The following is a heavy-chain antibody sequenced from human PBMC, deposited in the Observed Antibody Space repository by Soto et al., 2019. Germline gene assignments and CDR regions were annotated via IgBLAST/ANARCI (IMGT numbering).Heavy chain of an antibody. J-gene: IGHJ4*02. V-gene: IGHV4-38-2*01. CDR3: ARVRASRVLGYFDWLYGYFDY. CDR2: IYHSGST. Sequence: SETLSLTCAVSGYSISSGYYWGWIRHPPGKGLEWIGSIYHSGSTYYNPSLKSRVTISVDTSKNQFSLKLSSVTAADTAVYYCARVRASRVLGYFDWLYGYFDYWGQGTLVTVSS. D-gene: IGHD3-9*01. CDR1: GYSISSGYY.